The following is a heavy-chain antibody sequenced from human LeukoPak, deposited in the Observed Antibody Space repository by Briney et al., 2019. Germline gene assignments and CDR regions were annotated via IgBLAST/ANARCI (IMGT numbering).Heavy chain of an antibody. J-gene: IGHJ3*02. CDR3: ASGYGDYLHDAFDI. CDR2: IYYSGST. CDR1: GGSISSYY. V-gene: IGHV4-59*01. Sequence: SETLSLTCTVSGGSISSYYWSWIRQPPGKGLDWIGYIYYSGSTNYNPSLKSRVTISVDTSKNQFSLKLSSVTAADTAVYYCASGYGDYLHDAFDIWGQGTMVTVSS. D-gene: IGHD4-17*01.